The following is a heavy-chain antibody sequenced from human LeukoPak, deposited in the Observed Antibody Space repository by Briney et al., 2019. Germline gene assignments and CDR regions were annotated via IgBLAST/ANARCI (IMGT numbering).Heavy chain of an antibody. CDR2: IYHSGST. Sequence: SETLSLTCTVSGYSISSGYYWGWIRQPPGKGLEWIGSIYHSGSTYYNPSLKSRVTISVDTSKNQFSLKLSSVTAADTAVYYCAREVTVTTDYFDYWGQGTLVTVSS. J-gene: IGHJ4*02. D-gene: IGHD4-17*01. CDR3: AREVTVTTDYFDY. CDR1: GYSISSGYY. V-gene: IGHV4-38-2*02.